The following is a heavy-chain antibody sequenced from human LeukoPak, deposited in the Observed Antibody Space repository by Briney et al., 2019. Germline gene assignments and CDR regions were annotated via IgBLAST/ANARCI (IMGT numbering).Heavy chain of an antibody. CDR3: ARERNYYDSSGPNAFDI. D-gene: IGHD3-22*01. V-gene: IGHV1-2*02. J-gene: IGHJ3*02. Sequence: ASVKVSCKASGYTFTGYYIHWVRQAPGQGLEWMGWINPNSGGTNYAQKFQGSVTMTRDTSISTAYMELNRLRSDDTAVYYCARERNYYDSSGPNAFDIWGQGTMVTVSS. CDR2: INPNSGGT. CDR1: GYTFTGYY.